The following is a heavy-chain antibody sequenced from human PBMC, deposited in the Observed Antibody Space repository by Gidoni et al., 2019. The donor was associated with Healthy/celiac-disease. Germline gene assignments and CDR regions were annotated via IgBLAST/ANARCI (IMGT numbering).Heavy chain of an antibody. CDR3: ATPGYSGWVDAFDI. CDR2: IHYSGST. D-gene: IGHD5-12*01. J-gene: IGHJ3*02. CDR1: GGSISSSRYY. Sequence: QLQLQESGPGLVKPSETLSLTCTVPGGSISSSRYYWGWIRQPPGNGLEWIGSIHYSGSTYYNPSLKSRVTISVDTSKNQFSLKLSSVTAADTAVYYCATPGYSGWVDAFDIWGQGTMVTVSS. V-gene: IGHV4-39*01.